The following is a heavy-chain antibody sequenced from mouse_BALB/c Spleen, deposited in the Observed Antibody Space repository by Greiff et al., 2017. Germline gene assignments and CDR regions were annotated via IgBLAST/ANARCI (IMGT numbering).Heavy chain of an antibody. V-gene: IGHV2-2*02. J-gene: IGHJ1*01. CDR1: GFSLTSYG. CDR2: IWSGGST. Sequence: QVHVKQSGPGLVQPSQSLSITCTVSGFSLTSYGVHWVRQSPGKGLEWLGVIWSGGSTDYNAAFISRLSISKDNSKSQVFFKMNSLQANDTAIYYCARNKGLGLSYWYFDVWGAGTTVTVSS. D-gene: IGHD4-1*01. CDR3: ARNKGLGLSYWYFDV.